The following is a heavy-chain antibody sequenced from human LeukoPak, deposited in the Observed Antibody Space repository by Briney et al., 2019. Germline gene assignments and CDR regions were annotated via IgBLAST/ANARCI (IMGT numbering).Heavy chain of an antibody. CDR3: ARREYSSSWPDDY. D-gene: IGHD6-13*01. Sequence: GGSLRLSCAASGFTFSSYSMNWVRQPPRNGLEWVSSISSSSSYIYYADSVKGRFTISRDNAKNSLYLQMNSRRAEDTAVYYCARREYSSSWPDDYWGQGTLVTVSS. J-gene: IGHJ4*02. CDR2: ISSSSSYI. CDR1: GFTFSSYS. V-gene: IGHV3-21*01.